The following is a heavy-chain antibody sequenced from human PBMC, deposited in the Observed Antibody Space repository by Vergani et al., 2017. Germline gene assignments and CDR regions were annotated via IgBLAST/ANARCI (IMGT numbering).Heavy chain of an antibody. J-gene: IGHJ6*02. CDR3: ARGPPIAAAGHYYYYYGMDV. CDR2: IIPILGIA. D-gene: IGHD6-13*01. Sequence: QVQLVQSGAEVKKPGSSVKVSCKASGGTFSSYAISWVRQAPGQGLEWMGRIIPILGIANYAQKFQGRVTITADKSTSTAYRELSSLRSEDTAVYYCARGPPIAAAGHYYYYYGMDVWGQGTTVTVSS. CDR1: GGTFSSYA. V-gene: IGHV1-69*04.